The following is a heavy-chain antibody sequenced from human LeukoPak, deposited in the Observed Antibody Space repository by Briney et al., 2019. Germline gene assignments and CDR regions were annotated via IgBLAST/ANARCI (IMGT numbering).Heavy chain of an antibody. CDR2: IIPIFGTA. Sequence: SVKVSCKASGGTFSSYAISWVRQAPGQGLEWMGRIIPIFGTANYAQKFQGRVTITTDESTSTAYMELSSLRSEDTAVYYCARDGLNGSGSYSYWGQGTLVTVSS. CDR3: ARDGLNGSGSYSY. V-gene: IGHV1-69*05. D-gene: IGHD3-10*01. J-gene: IGHJ4*02. CDR1: GGTFSSYA.